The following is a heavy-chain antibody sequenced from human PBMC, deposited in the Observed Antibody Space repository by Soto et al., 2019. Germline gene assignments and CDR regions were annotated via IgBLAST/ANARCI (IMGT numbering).Heavy chain of an antibody. V-gene: IGHV3-23*01. J-gene: IGHJ4*02. CDR3: ATRHLPYCSGGTCNPFDF. CDR2: ISVSGDST. CDR1: GFTFSTYA. Sequence: HPGGSLRLSCAASGFTFSTYAMSWVRQAPGKGLEWVSTISVSGDSTYSADSVKGRFAVSRDNSKNTVYLQMNSLRAEDTAIYYCATRHLPYCSGGTCNPFDFWGQGTLVTVSS. D-gene: IGHD2-15*01.